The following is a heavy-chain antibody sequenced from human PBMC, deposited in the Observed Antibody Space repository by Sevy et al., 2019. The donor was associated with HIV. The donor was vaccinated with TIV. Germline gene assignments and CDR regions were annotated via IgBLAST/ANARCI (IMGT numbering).Heavy chain of an antibody. V-gene: IGHV1-24*01. Sequence: ASVKVSCKVSGYTLTKLSMHWVRQAPGKGLEWMESFDPEDRETLYAQKLQGRVIMTEDTSTDIAYMEVNSLRSEDTAVYSYATTKHYYENSGCPFDYWGQGTLVTVSS. D-gene: IGHD3-22*01. CDR1: GYTLTKLS. J-gene: IGHJ4*02. CDR3: ATTKHYYENSGCPFDY. CDR2: FDPEDRET.